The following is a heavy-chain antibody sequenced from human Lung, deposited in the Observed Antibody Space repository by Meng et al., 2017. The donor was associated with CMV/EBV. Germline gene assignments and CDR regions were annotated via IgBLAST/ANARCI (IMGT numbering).Heavy chain of an antibody. V-gene: IGHV1-2*02. J-gene: IGHJ3*01. CDR3: ARASGDFLSGLGPWVAFDV. CDR2: INPKSGGT. CDR1: GNTFTGYY. Sequence: ASVKVSCKASGNTFTGYYMNWVRQAPGQGLEWMGWINPKSGGTNYAQRFQGRVTMTRDTSISTAYMEVSRLRSDDTAVYYCARASGDFLSGLGPWVAFDVWGQGTMVTVSS. D-gene: IGHD3-3*01.